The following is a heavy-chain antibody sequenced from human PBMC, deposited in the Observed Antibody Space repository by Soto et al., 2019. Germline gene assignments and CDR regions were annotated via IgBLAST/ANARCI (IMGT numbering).Heavy chain of an antibody. J-gene: IGHJ4*02. CDR1: GYTFTSYA. D-gene: IGHD2-21*02. V-gene: IGHV1-3*01. CDR2: INAGNGNT. CDR3: ARGAYCGGDCYSYFDY. Sequence: ASVKVSCKASGYTFTSYAMHWVRQAPGQRLEWMGWINAGNGNTKYSQKFQGRVTITRDTSASTAYMELSSLRSEDTAVYYCARGAYCGGDCYSYFDYWGQGTLVTVSS.